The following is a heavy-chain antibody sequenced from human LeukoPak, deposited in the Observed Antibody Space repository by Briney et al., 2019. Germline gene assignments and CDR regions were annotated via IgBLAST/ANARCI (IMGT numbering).Heavy chain of an antibody. CDR2: ISAYNGNT. V-gene: IGHV1-18*01. CDR1: GYTFTSYG. D-gene: IGHD3-16*02. Sequence: GASVNVSCKASGYTFTSYGISWVRQAPGQGLEWMGLISAYNGNTNYAQKLQGRVTMTTDTSTSTAYMELRSLRSDDTAVYYCARKISDYVWGSYRYTNHYGMDVWGQGTTVTVSS. J-gene: IGHJ6*02. CDR3: ARKISDYVWGSYRYTNHYGMDV.